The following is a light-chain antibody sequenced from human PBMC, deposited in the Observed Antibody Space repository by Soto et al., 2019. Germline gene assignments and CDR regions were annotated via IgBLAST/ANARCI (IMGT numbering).Light chain of an antibody. CDR2: DAS. Sequence: VLTQSPATLSLSPRERPTLSCRASLDVNSYLAWYQQKPGQAPRLLIYDASNRAAGIPARFSGSGSGTDFTLTISSLEPEDFAIYYCQQSQYWPPITFGQGTRLEIK. V-gene: IGKV3-11*01. J-gene: IGKJ5*01. CDR3: QQSQYWPPIT. CDR1: LDVNSY.